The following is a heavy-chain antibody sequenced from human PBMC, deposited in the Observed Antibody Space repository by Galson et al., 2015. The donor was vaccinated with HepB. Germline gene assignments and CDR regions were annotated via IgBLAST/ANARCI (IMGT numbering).Heavy chain of an antibody. V-gene: IGHV1-69*02. CDR3: ARGISSSWNDAFDI. CDR2: IIPILGIA. D-gene: IGHD6-13*01. Sequence: SVKVSCKASGGTFSSYTISWVRQAPGQGLEWMGRIIPILGIANYAQKFQGRVTITADKSTSTAYMELSSLRSEDTAVYYCARGISSSWNDAFDIWGQGTMVTVSS. J-gene: IGHJ3*02. CDR1: GGTFSSYT.